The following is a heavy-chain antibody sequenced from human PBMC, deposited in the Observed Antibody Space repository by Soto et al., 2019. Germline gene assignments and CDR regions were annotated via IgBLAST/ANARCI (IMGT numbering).Heavy chain of an antibody. Sequence: GGSLRLSCAASGFTFSSYAMSWVRQAPGKGLEWVSAISGSGGSTYYADSVKGRFTISRDNSKNTLYLQMNSLRAEDTAVYYCAKDRAPYYYDSSGYYGSDAFDIWGQGTMVTVSS. CDR3: AKDRAPYYYDSSGYYGSDAFDI. CDR1: GFTFSSYA. CDR2: ISGSGGST. V-gene: IGHV3-23*01. D-gene: IGHD3-22*01. J-gene: IGHJ3*02.